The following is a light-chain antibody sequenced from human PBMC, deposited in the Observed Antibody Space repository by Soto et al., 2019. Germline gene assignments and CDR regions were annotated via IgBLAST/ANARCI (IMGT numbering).Light chain of an antibody. V-gene: IGKV1-5*03. CDR2: KAS. J-gene: IGKJ4*01. CDR1: QGISSY. CDR3: QQYNSYSPLT. Sequence: DIQLTQSPSSLSASVGDRVTITCRVSQGISSYLAWYQQKPGKAPKLLICKASGLESGVPSRFSGSGSGTDFTLTISSLQPDDFATYYCQQYNSYSPLTFGGGTKVDIK.